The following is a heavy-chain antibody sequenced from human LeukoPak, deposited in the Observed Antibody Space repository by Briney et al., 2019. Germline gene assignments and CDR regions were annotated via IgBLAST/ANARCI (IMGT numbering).Heavy chain of an antibody. CDR3: ASSTASYCNGGSCGYDYYGMDV. CDR1: GFTFSDYY. J-gene: IGHJ6*02. V-gene: IGHV3-11*01. CDR2: ISSSGSTI. Sequence: GGSLRLSCAASGFTFSDYYMSWLRQAPGKGLEWVSYISSSGSTIYYADSVKGRFTISRDNAKNSLYLQMNSLRAEDTAVYYCASSTASYCNGGSCGYDYYGMDVWGQGTTVTVSS. D-gene: IGHD2-15*01.